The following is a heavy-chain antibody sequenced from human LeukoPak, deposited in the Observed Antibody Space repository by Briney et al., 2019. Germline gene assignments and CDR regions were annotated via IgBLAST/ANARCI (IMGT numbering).Heavy chain of an antibody. CDR2: ISGSGGST. V-gene: IGHV3-23*01. D-gene: IGHD2-2*01. CDR3: AKESPGAAIFDY. J-gene: IGHJ4*02. CDR1: GFTFSSYA. Sequence: PSGSLRLSCAASGFTFSSYAMSWVRQAPGKGLEWVSAISGSGGSTYYAASVKGRFTISRDNAKNTLYLQMSSLRAEDTAVYYCAKESPGAAIFDYWGQGTLVTVSS.